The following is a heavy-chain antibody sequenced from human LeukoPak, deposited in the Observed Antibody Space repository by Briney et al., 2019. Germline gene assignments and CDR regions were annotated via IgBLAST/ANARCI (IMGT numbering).Heavy chain of an antibody. D-gene: IGHD6-25*01. V-gene: IGHV3-53*01. Sequence: PGGSLRLSCAASGFTVSSNYMSWVRQAPGKGLEWVSVIYSGGSTYYADSVKGRFTISRDNSKNTLYLQMNSLRAEGTAVYYCARDPAPQFNYYYYGMDVWGQGTTVTVSS. CDR3: ARDPAPQFNYYYYGMDV. CDR1: GFTVSSNY. CDR2: IYSGGST. J-gene: IGHJ6*02.